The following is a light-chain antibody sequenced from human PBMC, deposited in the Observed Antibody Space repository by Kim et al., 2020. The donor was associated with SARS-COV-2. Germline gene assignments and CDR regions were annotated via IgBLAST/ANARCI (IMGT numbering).Light chain of an antibody. J-gene: IGLJ3*02. Sequence: QSVLTQPHSVSAAPGQKVNISCSGSRSNIGNNPVSWYQQFPGTAPKLITYDNDKRPSGIPDRFSSSKSGTSATLGITGLRTGDEADYYCATWDSSLSVGVFGGGTKVTVL. CDR2: DND. CDR1: RSNIGNNP. CDR3: ATWDSSLSVGV. V-gene: IGLV1-51*01.